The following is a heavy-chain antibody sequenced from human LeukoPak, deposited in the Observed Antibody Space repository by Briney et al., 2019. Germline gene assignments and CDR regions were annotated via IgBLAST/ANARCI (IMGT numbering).Heavy chain of an antibody. CDR1: GYTFTTYG. CDR2: INPNSGGT. Sequence: GASVKVSCKASGYTFTTYGLSWVRQAPGQGLEWMGWINPNSGGTNYAQKFQGRVTMTRDTSISTAYMELSRLRSDDTAVYYCARGPRRAARRTYYYYYMDVWGKGTTVTVSS. V-gene: IGHV1-2*02. CDR3: ARGPRRAARRTYYYYYMDV. J-gene: IGHJ6*03. D-gene: IGHD6-6*01.